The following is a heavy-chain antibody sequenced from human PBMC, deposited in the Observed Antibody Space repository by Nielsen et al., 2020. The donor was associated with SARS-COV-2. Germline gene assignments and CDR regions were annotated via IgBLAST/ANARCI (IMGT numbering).Heavy chain of an antibody. D-gene: IGHD5-18*01. CDR1: GYTFTSYD. J-gene: IGHJ4*02. CDR3: ARESGEKRGYSYGDFDY. V-gene: IGHV1-8*01. CDR2: MNPNSGNT. Sequence: ASVKVSCKASGYTFTSYDINWVRQATGQGLEWMGWMNPNSGNTGYAQKFQGRVTMTRNTSISTAYMELSSLRSEDTAVYYCARESGEKRGYSYGDFDYWGQGTLVTVSS.